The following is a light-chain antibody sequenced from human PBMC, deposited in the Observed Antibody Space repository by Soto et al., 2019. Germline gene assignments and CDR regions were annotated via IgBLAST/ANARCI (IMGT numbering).Light chain of an antibody. V-gene: IGKV1-5*01. CDR3: QQYNSYSRT. Sequence: DIQMTQSPSTLSASVGDRVTITCRASQSLSGWLAWYQQKPGKAPNLLIYDTSTLKSGVPSRFSGRGSGTDFTLTISSLQPEDFATYYCQQYNSYSRTFGQGTKVEV. J-gene: IGKJ1*01. CDR1: QSLSGW. CDR2: DTS.